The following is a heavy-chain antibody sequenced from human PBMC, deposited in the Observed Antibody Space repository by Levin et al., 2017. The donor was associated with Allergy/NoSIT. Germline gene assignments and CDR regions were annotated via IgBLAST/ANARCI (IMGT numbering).Heavy chain of an antibody. CDR3: ARFGASRALSVAYYYYGMDV. CDR2: IYQSGST. Sequence: PSQTLSLPCAVSGYSISSGYYWGWIRQSPGKGLEWIATIYQSGSTYYNSSLRGRVTISIDTSKNQFSLTLTSVTAADTAVYFCARFGASRALSVAYYYYGMDVWGQGTTVTVS. CDR1: GYSISSGYY. D-gene: IGHD3-16*01. J-gene: IGHJ6*02. V-gene: IGHV4-38-2*01.